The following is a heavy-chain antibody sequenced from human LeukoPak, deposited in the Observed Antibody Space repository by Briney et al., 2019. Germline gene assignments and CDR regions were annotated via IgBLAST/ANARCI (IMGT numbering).Heavy chain of an antibody. D-gene: IGHD6-13*01. CDR1: GYTLNEIS. Sequence: ASVKVSCKVSGYTLNEISIHWVRQAPGKGLEWMGSFDPKDGKPIYTEEFQGRVTMSDETSTDTAYMELSSLRSEDTAVYYCVGSSSFDYWGQGTLVTVSS. J-gene: IGHJ4*02. CDR2: FDPKDGKP. CDR3: VGSSSFDY. V-gene: IGHV1-24*01.